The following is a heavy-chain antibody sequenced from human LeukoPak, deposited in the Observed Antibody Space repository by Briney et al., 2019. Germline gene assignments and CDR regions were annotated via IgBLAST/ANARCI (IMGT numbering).Heavy chain of an antibody. CDR3: ARHSSDFWSGYYTNYYGVDV. Sequence: PSETLSLTCTVSGGSISSGDYYWSWIRQPPGKGLEWIGNIYYSGNTYNNPSLKSRVSISVDTSKNQFSLRLSSVTAADTAVYYCARHSSDFWSGYYTNYYGVDVWGRGTTVTVSS. D-gene: IGHD3-3*01. CDR2: IYYSGNT. CDR1: GGSISSGDYY. J-gene: IGHJ6*02. V-gene: IGHV4-30-4*01.